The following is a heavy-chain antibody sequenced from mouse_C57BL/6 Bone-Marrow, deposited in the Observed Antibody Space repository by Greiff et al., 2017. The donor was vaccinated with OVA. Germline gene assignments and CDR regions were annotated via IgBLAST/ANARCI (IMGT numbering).Heavy chain of an antibody. CDR1: GYAFSSSW. CDR3: ARPLYYGYPYAMDY. J-gene: IGHJ4*01. V-gene: IGHV1-82*01. CDR2: IYPGDGDT. D-gene: IGHD2-2*01. Sequence: VQLQQSGPELVKPGASVKISCKASGYAFSSSWMNWVKQRPGKGLEWIGRIYPGDGDTKYNGTFKGKATLTADKSSSTASMQLRSLTSDDSSVYFCARPLYYGYPYAMDYWGQGTSVTVSS.